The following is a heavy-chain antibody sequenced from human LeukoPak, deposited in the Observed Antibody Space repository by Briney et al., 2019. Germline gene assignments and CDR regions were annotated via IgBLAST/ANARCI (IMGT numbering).Heavy chain of an antibody. Sequence: ASVTVSCTASGYTFTGYYMHWVRQAPGQGLEWMGWINPNSGGTDYAQKFQGRVTMTRDTSISTAYMELSRLRSNDTAVYYCAKDIVVVVAATGYSYGIDYWGQGTLVTVSS. V-gene: IGHV1-2*02. CDR2: INPNSGGT. J-gene: IGHJ4*02. D-gene: IGHD2-15*01. CDR1: GYTFTGYY. CDR3: AKDIVVVVAATGYSYGIDY.